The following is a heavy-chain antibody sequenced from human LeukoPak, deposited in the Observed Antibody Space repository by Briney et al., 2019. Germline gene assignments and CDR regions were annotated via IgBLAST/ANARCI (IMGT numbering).Heavy chain of an antibody. V-gene: IGHV1-69*05. Sequence: SVQVSCHASGGPFLIYAISWVRQAPGQGLEWMGGLIPIFGTANYAQKFQGRVTITTDESTSTAYMELSSLRSEDTAVYYCAREAPPGVWGQGTLVSVSS. CDR2: LIPIFGTA. J-gene: IGHJ4*02. CDR3: AREAPPGV. CDR1: GGPFLIYA.